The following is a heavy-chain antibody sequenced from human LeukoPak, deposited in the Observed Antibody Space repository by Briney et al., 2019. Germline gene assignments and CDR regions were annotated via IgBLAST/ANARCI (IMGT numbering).Heavy chain of an antibody. J-gene: IGHJ5*02. Sequence: PGGSLRLSCAASGFTFSTYAMHWVRQAPGKGLDWVAVISDDGSIKYYADSVKGRFTSSRDNTKNTVYLQMNSRRAEDTAVYYCARVGADTQKIGEIWHNWFDPWGQGTLVTVSS. CDR1: GFTFSTYA. V-gene: IGHV3-30*04. D-gene: IGHD3-10*01. CDR3: ARVGADTQKIGEIWHNWFDP. CDR2: ISDDGSIK.